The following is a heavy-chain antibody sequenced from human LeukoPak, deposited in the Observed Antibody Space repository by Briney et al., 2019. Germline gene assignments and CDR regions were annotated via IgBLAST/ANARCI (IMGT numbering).Heavy chain of an antibody. D-gene: IGHD3-3*01. J-gene: IGHJ5*02. CDR1: GFTFSGYW. Sequence: GGSLRLSCTGSGFTFSGYWMTWARQAPGKGLEWVAHLRPDGSDKYYVDSVKGRFNFSRDNAKKLVYLQMNSLRAEYTAVYYCARDAYDDASESWGQGTLVTVSS. V-gene: IGHV3-7*01. CDR3: ARDAYDDASES. CDR2: LRPDGSDK.